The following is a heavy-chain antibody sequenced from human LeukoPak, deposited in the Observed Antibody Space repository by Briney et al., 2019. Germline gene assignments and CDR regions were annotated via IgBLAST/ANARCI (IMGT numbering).Heavy chain of an antibody. J-gene: IGHJ6*02. V-gene: IGHV4-34*01. Sequence: SETLSLTCAIYGGSFSGYYWSWIRQPPGKGLEWIGEINHSGSTNYNPSLKSRVTISVDTSKNQFSLKLSSVTAADTAVYYCARRGYYYYGMDVWGQGTTVTVSS. CDR2: INHSGST. CDR1: GGSFSGYY. CDR3: ARRGYYYYGMDV.